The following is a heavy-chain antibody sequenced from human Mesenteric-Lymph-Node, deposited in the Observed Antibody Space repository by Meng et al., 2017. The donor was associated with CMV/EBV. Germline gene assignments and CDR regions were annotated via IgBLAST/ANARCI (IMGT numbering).Heavy chain of an antibody. CDR1: GNTFNIYT. V-gene: IGHV1-69*02. J-gene: IGHJ4*02. CDR3: ARGLPPGH. D-gene: IGHD7-27*01. Sequence: VKVSCKASGNTFNIYTFTWVRQAPGQRLEWMGRIIPIVGITNYAQKFQGRLTFTADASTSTAYMELSSLRSDDTAVYYCARGLPPGHWGQGTLVTVSS. CDR2: IIPIVGIT.